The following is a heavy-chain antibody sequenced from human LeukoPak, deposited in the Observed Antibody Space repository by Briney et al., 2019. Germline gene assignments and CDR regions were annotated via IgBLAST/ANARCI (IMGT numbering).Heavy chain of an antibody. CDR2: IYYSGTT. CDR3: ASTPLGATRPFDY. CDR1: GGSMSSGTYY. J-gene: IGHJ4*02. D-gene: IGHD5-12*01. V-gene: IGHV4-39*01. Sequence: SETLSLTCTVSGGSMSSGTYYWGWIRQPPGKGLEWIGTIYYSGTTYYNPSLKSRVTISIDTSKNPFSLKLSSVTAADTAVYYCASTPLGATRPFDYWGQGTLVTVSS.